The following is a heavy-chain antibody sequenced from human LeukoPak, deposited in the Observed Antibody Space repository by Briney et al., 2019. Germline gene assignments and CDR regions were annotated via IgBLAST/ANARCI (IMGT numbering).Heavy chain of an antibody. D-gene: IGHD3-10*01. CDR3: ARSPRLWFGEPPRWFDP. CDR2: IYDSGRT. V-gene: IGHV4-39*07. Sequence: SETLSLTCTVSGGSISSSTDYWGWIRQPPGKGLEWIGTIYDSGRTNYNPSLKSRVTISVDTSKNQFSLKLSSVTAADTAVYYCARSPRLWFGEPPRWFDPWGQGTLVTVSS. CDR1: GGSISSSTDY. J-gene: IGHJ5*02.